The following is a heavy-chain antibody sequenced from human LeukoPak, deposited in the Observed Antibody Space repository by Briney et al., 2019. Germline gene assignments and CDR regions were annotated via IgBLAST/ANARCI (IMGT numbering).Heavy chain of an antibody. CDR1: GASISSYY. J-gene: IGHJ6*02. D-gene: IGHD4-17*01. CDR3: ARASTTTFHYYYYYGMDV. CDR2: IYYSGST. V-gene: IGHV4-59*01. Sequence: SETLSLSCTVSGASISSYYWSWIRQPPGKGLEWIGYIYYSGSTNYNPSLKSRVTISVDTSKNQFSLKLSSVTAADTAVYYCARASTTTFHYYYYYGMDVWGQGTTVTVSS.